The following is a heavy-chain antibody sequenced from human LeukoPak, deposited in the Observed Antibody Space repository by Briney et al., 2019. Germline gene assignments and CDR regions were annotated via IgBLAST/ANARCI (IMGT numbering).Heavy chain of an antibody. J-gene: IGHJ2*01. D-gene: IGHD4-11*01. V-gene: IGHV3-23*01. CDR1: GFTFNSYA. CDR3: AKRASDYYFDL. CDR2: ISGSGGDT. Sequence: GGSLRLSCAASGFTFNSYAMTWVRQAPGKGLEWVSSISGSGGDTYYADSVKGRFTISRDNSKNTLYLQMNSLRAEDTAVYYCAKRASDYYFDLWGRGTLLTVSS.